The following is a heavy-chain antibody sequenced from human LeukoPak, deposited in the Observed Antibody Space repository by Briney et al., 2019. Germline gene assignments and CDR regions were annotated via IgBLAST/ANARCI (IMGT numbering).Heavy chain of an antibody. CDR3: ARSAAGLSYGMDV. V-gene: IGHV4-59*08. J-gene: IGHJ6*02. CDR1: GDSTSSSY. CDR2: IYYSGST. Sequence: SETLSLTCTVSGDSTSSSYWSWIRQPPGKGLEWIGHIYYSGSTNYNPSLKSRVTISVTKNQFSLKLSSVTAADTAVYFCARSAAGLSYGMDVWGQGTTVTVSS. D-gene: IGHD6-13*01.